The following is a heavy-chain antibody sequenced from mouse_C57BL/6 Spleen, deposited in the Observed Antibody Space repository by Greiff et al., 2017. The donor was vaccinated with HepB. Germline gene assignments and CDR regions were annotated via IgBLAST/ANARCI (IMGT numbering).Heavy chain of an antibody. Sequence: EVKVEESGGGLVKPGGSLKLSCAASGFTFSDYGMHWVRQAPEKGLEWVAYISSGSSTIYYADTVKGRFTISRDNAKNTLFLQMTSLRSEDTAMYYCARKLLYFDYWGQGTTLTVSS. J-gene: IGHJ2*01. CDR2: ISSGSSTI. V-gene: IGHV5-17*01. CDR3: ARKLLYFDY. CDR1: GFTFSDYG.